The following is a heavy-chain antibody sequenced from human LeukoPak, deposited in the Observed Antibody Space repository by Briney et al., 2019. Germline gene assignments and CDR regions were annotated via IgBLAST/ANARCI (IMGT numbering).Heavy chain of an antibody. J-gene: IGHJ3*02. CDR3: ARDPGYNFYGDAFDM. CDR1: GFNFSRND. D-gene: IGHD1-20*01. CDR2: ISSSSRYI. Sequence: GGSLRLSCAAFGFNFSRNDLNWVRQAPGKGLEWVSSISSSSRYINYADSVKGRFTISRDNAKKSLYLQMNSLRAEDTAVYYCARDPGYNFYGDAFDMWGQGTMVTVSS. V-gene: IGHV3-21*01.